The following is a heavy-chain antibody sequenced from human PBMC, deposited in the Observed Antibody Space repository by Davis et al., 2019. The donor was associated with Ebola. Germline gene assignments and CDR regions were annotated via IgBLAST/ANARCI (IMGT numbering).Heavy chain of an antibody. CDR1: GFTFSSYS. CDR3: ARDRIPAAIDYYGMDV. V-gene: IGHV3-21*01. Sequence: GGSLRLSCAASGFTFSSYSMNWVRQAPGKGLEWVSSISSSSYFIYYADSLKGRFTISRDNAKNSLYLQMNSLRAEDTAVYYCARDRIPAAIDYYGMDVWGQGTTVTVSS. D-gene: IGHD2-2*01. J-gene: IGHJ6*02. CDR2: ISSSSYFI.